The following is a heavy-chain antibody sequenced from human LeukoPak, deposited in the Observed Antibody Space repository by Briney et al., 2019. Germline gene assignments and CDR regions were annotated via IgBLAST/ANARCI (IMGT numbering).Heavy chain of an antibody. J-gene: IGHJ4*02. CDR1: GGSFSGYY. V-gene: IGHV4-34*01. CDR3: ASIYSSSSFLVDY. CDR2: INHSGST. Sequence: PSETLSLTCAVYGGSFSGYYWSWIRQPPGKGLEWIGKINHSGSTNYNPSLKSRVTISVDTSKNQFSLKLSSVTAADTAVYYCASIYSSSSFLVDYWGQGTLVTVSS. D-gene: IGHD6-6*01.